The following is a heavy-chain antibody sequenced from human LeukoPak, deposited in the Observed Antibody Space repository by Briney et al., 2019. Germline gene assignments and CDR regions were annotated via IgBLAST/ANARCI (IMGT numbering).Heavy chain of an antibody. CDR3: ARSGYSYGRIYLDY. D-gene: IGHD5-18*01. Sequence: ASVKVSCKASGYTFTGYYMHWVRQAPGQGLEWMGRINPNSDGTNYAQKFQGRVTMTRDTSISTAYMELSRLRSDDTAVYYCARSGYSYGRIYLDYWGQGTLVTVSS. J-gene: IGHJ4*02. V-gene: IGHV1-2*06. CDR2: INPNSDGT. CDR1: GYTFTGYY.